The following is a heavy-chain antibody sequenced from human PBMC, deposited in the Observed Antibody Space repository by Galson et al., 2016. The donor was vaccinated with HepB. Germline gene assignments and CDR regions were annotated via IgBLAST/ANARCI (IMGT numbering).Heavy chain of an antibody. CDR2: INYIGTTT. J-gene: IGHJ4*02. CDR3: ARENLERRTGLDF. CDR1: GFSFSDHV. Sequence: SLRLSCAASGFSFSDHVMHWFRQAPGKGLEYVSGINYIGTTTYYANSVKGRFTISRDNSKNSLYLQMDSLRVEDTAVYYCARENLERRTGLDFWGRGTLVTVSS. V-gene: IGHV3-64*01. D-gene: IGHD1-1*01.